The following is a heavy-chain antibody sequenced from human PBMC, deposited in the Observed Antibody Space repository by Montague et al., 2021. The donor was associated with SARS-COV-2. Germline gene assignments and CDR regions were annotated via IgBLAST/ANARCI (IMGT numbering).Heavy chain of an antibody. D-gene: IGHD2-2*01. J-gene: IGHJ6*02. V-gene: IGHV4-34*01. Sequence: SETLSLTCAVYGGSFSGYYWSWIRQPPGTGLELNWEISHSGSTNSNPSLKSRITISIDTSKNQFSLTLSSVTAADTAVYYCARFAYPLLFIASFYGMDVWGQGTPVTVSS. CDR1: GGSFSGYY. CDR2: ISHSGST. CDR3: ARFAYPLLFIASFYGMDV.